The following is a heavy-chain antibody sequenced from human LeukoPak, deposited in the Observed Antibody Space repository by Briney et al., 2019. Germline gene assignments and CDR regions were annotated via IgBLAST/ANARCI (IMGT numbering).Heavy chain of an antibody. V-gene: IGHV3-7*01. J-gene: IGHJ4*02. D-gene: IGHD3-22*01. CDR1: GFTFSTFC. Sequence: GGSLRLSCAASGFTFSTFCMSCVRQAPGKGREWVANIKQGGCEIYCIDSVKGRFTISRHNDKHSLYLQVNSLRAEDTAVYYCARWEGNGYYFDARGQGTLVTVSS. CDR2: IKQGGCEI. CDR3: ARWEGNGYYFDA.